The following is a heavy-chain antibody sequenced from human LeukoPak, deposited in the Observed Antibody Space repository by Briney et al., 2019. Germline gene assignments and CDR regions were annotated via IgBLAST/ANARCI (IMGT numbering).Heavy chain of an antibody. D-gene: IGHD3-22*01. CDR2: INPSGDST. CDR3: ARDLHHRGYYDTSGPYGI. CDR1: GYTFTRYD. V-gene: IGHV1-46*01. J-gene: IGHJ3*02. Sequence: GASVKVSCKASGYTFTRYDMHWVRQAPGQGLEWMGIINPSGDSTSYAQKFQGRVTMTRDMFTSTVYMELSSLRSEDTAVYYCARDLHHRGYYDTSGPYGIWGQGTMVTVSS.